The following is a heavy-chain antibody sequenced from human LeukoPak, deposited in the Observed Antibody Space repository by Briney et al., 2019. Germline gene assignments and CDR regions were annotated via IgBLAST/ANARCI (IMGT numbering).Heavy chain of an antibody. D-gene: IGHD3-10*01. J-gene: IGHJ3*02. V-gene: IGHV3-53*01. CDR1: GFTVGSNY. CDR2: IYSDGTT. CDR3: AKKVGLWFGELLYIDI. Sequence: PGGSLRLSCAASGFTVGSNYMSWVRQAPGKGLEWVSVIYSDGTTYYADSVKGRFTISRDNSKNTLYLQMNSLRAEDTAVYYCAKKVGLWFGELLYIDIWGQGTMVTVSS.